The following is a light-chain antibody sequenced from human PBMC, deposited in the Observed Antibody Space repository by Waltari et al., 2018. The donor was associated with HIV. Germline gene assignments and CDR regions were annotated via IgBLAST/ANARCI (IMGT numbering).Light chain of an antibody. CDR3: QHYNRFSGT. J-gene: IGKJ1*01. Sequence: DIQMTQSPSTLSASVGDRVTITCRASQSISSWLAWYQQKPGKAPKVLIYEASSLESGVPSRFSGSGSGTDFTRTISSLQPGDFATYYCQHYNRFSGTFGQGTKVEIK. CDR1: QSISSW. CDR2: EAS. V-gene: IGKV1-5*03.